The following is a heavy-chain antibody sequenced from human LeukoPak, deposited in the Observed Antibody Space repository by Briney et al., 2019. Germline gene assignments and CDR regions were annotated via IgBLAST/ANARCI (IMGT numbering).Heavy chain of an antibody. CDR1: GFQFSTSW. CDR3: ARDVAYNAFDY. Sequence: GGSLRLSCAPSGFQFSTSWMTWVRHAPGKGLEWVANIKPDGSAKNYAGFVQGRFTTSRDNPGNSVYLQMRSLRADDTALYFCARDVAYNAFDYWGQGTLVTVSS. J-gene: IGHJ4*02. D-gene: IGHD1-14*01. V-gene: IGHV3-7*01. CDR2: IKPDGSAK.